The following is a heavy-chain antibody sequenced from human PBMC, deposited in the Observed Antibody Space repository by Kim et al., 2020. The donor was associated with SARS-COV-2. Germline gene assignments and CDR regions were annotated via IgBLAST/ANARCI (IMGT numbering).Heavy chain of an antibody. CDR3: ARDRSFGSTLYYYFDY. V-gene: IGHV3-48*02. CDR2: ISSSSGKI. Sequence: GGSLRLSCAASGFTFISYAINWVRQAPGKGLEWVSYISSSSGKIGYADSVKGRFTISRDNAKNSVYLQMNSLRDEDTAVYYCARDRSFGSTLYYYFDYWGQGALVTVSS. D-gene: IGHD6-13*01. J-gene: IGHJ4*02. CDR1: GFTFISYA.